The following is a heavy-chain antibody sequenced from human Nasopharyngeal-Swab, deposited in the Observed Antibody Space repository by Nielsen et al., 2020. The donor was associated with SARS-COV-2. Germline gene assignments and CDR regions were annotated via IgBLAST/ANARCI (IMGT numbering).Heavy chain of an antibody. J-gene: IGHJ4*02. V-gene: IGHV3-23*01. CDR2: ISGSGGST. D-gene: IGHD3-3*01. CDR3: AKDPFYDFWSGYYFDY. Sequence: RQAPGKGLEWVSAISGSGGSTYYADSVKGRFTISRDNSKNTLYLQMNSLRAEDTAVYYCAKDPFYDFWSGYYFDYWGQGTLVTVSS.